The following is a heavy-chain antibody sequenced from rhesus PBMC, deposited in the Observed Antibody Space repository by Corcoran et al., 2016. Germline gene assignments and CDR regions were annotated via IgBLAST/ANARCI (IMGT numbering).Heavy chain of an antibody. V-gene: IGHV4-173*01. J-gene: IGHJ4*01. CDR1: GGSISSNY. CDR3: ARDSRGPRY. CDR2: ISGSGGST. Sequence: QLQLQESGPGLVKPSETLSLTCAVSGGSISSNYWSWIRQPPGKGLEWIGRISGSGGSTDYNPSLKSRFNMSTETSKNQFSLKLSSGTAADTAVYYCARDSRGPRYWGQGVLVTVSS.